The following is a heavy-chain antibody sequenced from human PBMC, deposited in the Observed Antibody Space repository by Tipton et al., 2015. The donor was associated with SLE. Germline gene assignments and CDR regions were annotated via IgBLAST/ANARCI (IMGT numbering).Heavy chain of an antibody. CDR2: ISWNSGSI. D-gene: IGHD3-3*01. Sequence: SLRLSCAASGFTFDDYAMHWVRQAPGKGLEWVSGISWNSGSIGYADSVKGRFTISRDNAKNSLYLQMNSLRAEDTALYYCAKGGYDFWSGFDPWGQGTLVTVSS. CDR3: AKGGYDFWSGFDP. V-gene: IGHV3-9*01. J-gene: IGHJ5*02. CDR1: GFTFDDYA.